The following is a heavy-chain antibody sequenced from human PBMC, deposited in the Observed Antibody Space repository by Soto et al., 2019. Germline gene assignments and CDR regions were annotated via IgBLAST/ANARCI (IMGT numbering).Heavy chain of an antibody. CDR2: ISYDGSNK. J-gene: IGHJ6*02. D-gene: IGHD2-15*01. CDR3: AKDWGVAATATDYYYGMDV. Sequence: QVQLVESGGGVVQPGRSLRLSCAASGFTFSSYGMHWVRQAPGKGLEWVAVISYDGSNKYYADSVKGRFTISRDNSKNTLYLQMNSLRAEDTAVYYCAKDWGVAATATDYYYGMDVWGQGTTVTVSS. V-gene: IGHV3-30*18. CDR1: GFTFSSYG.